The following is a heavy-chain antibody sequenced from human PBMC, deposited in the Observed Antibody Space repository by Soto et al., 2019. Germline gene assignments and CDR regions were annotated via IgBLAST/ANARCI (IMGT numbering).Heavy chain of an antibody. CDR3: ARVPDR. D-gene: IGHD2-2*01. CDR2: IYHSGST. CDR1: GGSISSSNS. Sequence: SEALSLTCAVSGGSISSSNSWSWVRQPPGKGLEWIGDIYHSGSTNYNPSLKSRVTISVDRSKNQFSLKLSSVTAADTAVYYCARVPDRWGQGTLVTVSS. J-gene: IGHJ5*02. V-gene: IGHV4-4*02.